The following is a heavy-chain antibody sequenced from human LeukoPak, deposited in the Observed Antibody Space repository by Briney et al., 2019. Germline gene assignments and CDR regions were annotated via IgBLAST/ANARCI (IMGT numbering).Heavy chain of an antibody. V-gene: IGHV4-39*07. CDR3: AKVVAGSCSSSSCFLDQ. Sequence: SETLSLTCTVSGGSISSSSYYWGWIRQPPGKGLEWIGSIYYSGSTYYNPSLKSRVTISVDTSKNQFSLKLSSVTAADTAVYYCAKVVAGSCSSSSCFLDQWGQGTLVTVSS. CDR1: GGSISSSSYY. J-gene: IGHJ4*02. D-gene: IGHD2-15*01. CDR2: IYYSGST.